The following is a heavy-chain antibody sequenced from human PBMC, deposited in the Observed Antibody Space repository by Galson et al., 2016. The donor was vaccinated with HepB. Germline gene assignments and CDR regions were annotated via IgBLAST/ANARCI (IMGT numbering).Heavy chain of an antibody. CDR1: GDSISTPHW. Sequence: SETLSPTCTVSGDSISTPHWWSWVRQPPGKGLEWIGEIHQSGTTNYHPSLMSRVAMSIDQSKDQLSLVLTSVRAADTAVYFCARHCPGGITRGFDYWGRGALVTVSS. CDR2: IHQSGTT. CDR3: ARHCPGGITRGFDY. J-gene: IGHJ4*02. D-gene: IGHD1-14*01. V-gene: IGHV4-4*02.